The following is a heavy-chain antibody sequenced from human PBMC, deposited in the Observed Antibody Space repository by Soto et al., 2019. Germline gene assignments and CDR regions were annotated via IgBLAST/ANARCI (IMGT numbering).Heavy chain of an antibody. CDR2: IYHSGST. V-gene: IGHV4-4*02. CDR1: VGSISISNW. CDR3: ARVWGYSYGHFDY. D-gene: IGHD5-18*01. J-gene: IGHJ4*02. Sequence: PSETLSVTCAVSVGSISISNWWSWVRQPPGKGLEWIGEIYHSGSTNYNPSLKSRVTISVDKSKNQFSLKLSSVTAADTAVYYCARVWGYSYGHFDYWGQGTMVTVSS.